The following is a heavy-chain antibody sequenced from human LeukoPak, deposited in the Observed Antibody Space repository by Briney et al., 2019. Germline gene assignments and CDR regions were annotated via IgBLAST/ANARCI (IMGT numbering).Heavy chain of an antibody. CDR3: ARDLRVVVPAAISPSYGMDV. D-gene: IGHD2-2*02. V-gene: IGHV4-39*07. CDR2: IYHSGST. Sequence: SETLSLTCTVSGDSISSSSYFWGWVRQPPGKGLEWIGEIYHSGSTNYNPSLKSRVTISVDKSKNQFSLKLSSVTTADTAVYYCARDLRVVVPAAISPSYGMDVWGQGTTVTVSS. CDR1: GDSISSSSYF. J-gene: IGHJ6*02.